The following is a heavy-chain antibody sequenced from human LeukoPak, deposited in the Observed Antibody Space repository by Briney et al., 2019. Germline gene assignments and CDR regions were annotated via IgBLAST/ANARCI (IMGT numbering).Heavy chain of an antibody. V-gene: IGHV3-21*01. J-gene: IGHJ5*02. CDR1: GFTFRSYS. CDR2: ISSSSSYI. D-gene: IGHD3-10*01. CDR3: ARDRQGLLRFGEQGNWLDP. Sequence: SGGSLRLSCAASGFTFRSYSMNWVRQAPGKGLEWVSSISSSSSYIYYADSVKGRFTISRDNDKNSLYLQMNRLRAEDTAVYYCARDRQGLLRFGEQGNWLDPWGQGTLVTVSS.